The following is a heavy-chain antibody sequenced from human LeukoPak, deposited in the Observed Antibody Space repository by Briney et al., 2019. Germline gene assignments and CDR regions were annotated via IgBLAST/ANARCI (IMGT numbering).Heavy chain of an antibody. V-gene: IGHV1-46*01. CDR3: ARGNNFVDY. D-gene: IGHD1/OR15-1a*01. CDR1: GHTFSNYY. J-gene: IGHJ4*02. Sequence: GASVKVSCKASGHTFSNYYMHWVRQAPGQGLEWMGIINPSGGSTSYAQKFQGRVTMTRDTSTTTVYMELSSLRSEDTAVYYCARGNNFVDYWGQGTLVTVSS. CDR2: INPSGGST.